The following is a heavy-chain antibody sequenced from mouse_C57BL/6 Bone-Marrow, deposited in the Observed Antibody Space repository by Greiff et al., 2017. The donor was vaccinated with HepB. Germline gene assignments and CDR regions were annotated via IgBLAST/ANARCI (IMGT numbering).Heavy chain of an antibody. CDR2: IYPGSGNT. Sequence: QVQLQQSGAELVRPGASVKLSCKASGYTFTDYYINWVKQRPGQGLEWIARIYPGSGNTYYNEKFKGKATLTAEKSSSTAYMQLSSLTSEDSAVYFCAREGSGDFDYWGQGTTLTVSS. D-gene: IGHD3-2*02. J-gene: IGHJ2*01. CDR3: AREGSGDFDY. V-gene: IGHV1-76*01. CDR1: GYTFTDYY.